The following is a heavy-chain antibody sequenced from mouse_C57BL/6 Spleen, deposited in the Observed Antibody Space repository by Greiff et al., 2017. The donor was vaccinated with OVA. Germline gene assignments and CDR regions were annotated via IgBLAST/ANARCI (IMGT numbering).Heavy chain of an antibody. CDR3: AKENYGSSYPFAY. D-gene: IGHD1-1*01. V-gene: IGHV2-3*01. J-gene: IGHJ3*01. CDR1: GFSLTSSG. CDR2: LWGDGST. Sequence: QVQRQQSGPGLVAPSQSLSITCTVSGFSLTSSGVSWVRQPPGKGRDWLGVLWGDGSTNYHSALKSRLSISKDNSKSQVFLKLNSLQTDDTATYACAKENYGSSYPFAYWGQGTLVTVSA.